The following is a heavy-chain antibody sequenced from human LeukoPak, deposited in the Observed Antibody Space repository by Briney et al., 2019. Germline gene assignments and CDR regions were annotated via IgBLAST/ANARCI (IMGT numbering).Heavy chain of an antibody. CDR1: GFTFGNYV. CDR2: ISSSSSYI. D-gene: IGHD5-18*01. V-gene: IGHV3-21*01. CDR3: ASLGYSLGY. Sequence: GGSLRLSCAASGFTFGNYVMSRVRQAPGKGLEWVSSISSSSSYIYYADSVKGRFTISRDNAKNSLYLQMNSLRAEDTAVYYCASLGYSLGYWGQGTLVTVSS. J-gene: IGHJ4*02.